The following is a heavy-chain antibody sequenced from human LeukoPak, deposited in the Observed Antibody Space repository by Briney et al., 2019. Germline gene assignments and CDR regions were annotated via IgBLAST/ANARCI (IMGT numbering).Heavy chain of an antibody. CDR2: INSDGSST. D-gene: IGHD6-13*01. Sequence: GGSLRLSCAASGFTFSSYWMHWVRQAPGKGLVWVSRINSDGSSTSYADSVKGRFTISRDNAKNTLYLQMNSLRAEDTAVYYCARGGTSSSSWYYAFDIWAKGQWSPSLQ. CDR1: GFTFSSYW. V-gene: IGHV3-74*01. J-gene: IGHJ3*02. CDR3: ARGGTSSSSWYYAFDI.